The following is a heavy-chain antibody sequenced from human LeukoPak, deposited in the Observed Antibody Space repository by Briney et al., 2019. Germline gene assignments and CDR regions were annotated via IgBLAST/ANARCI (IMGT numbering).Heavy chain of an antibody. D-gene: IGHD4-17*01. V-gene: IGHV4-39*01. CDR3: ARHESSVTTQSVNWFDP. CDR2: IYYSGST. CDR1: GGSISSSSYY. J-gene: IGHJ5*02. Sequence: SETLSLTCTVSGGSISSSSYYWGWIRQPPGKGLEWIGSIYYSGSTYYNPSLKSRVTISVDTSKNQFSLKLSSVTAADTAVYYCARHESSVTTQSVNWFDPWGQGTLVTVSS.